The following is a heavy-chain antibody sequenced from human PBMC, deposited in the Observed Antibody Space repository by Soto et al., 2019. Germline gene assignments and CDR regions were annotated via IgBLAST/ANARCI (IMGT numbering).Heavy chain of an antibody. V-gene: IGHV4-61*01. J-gene: IGHJ6*02. Sequence: SETLSLTCTVSGGSVSSGSYYWSWIRQPPWKGLEWIGYIYYSGSTNYNPSLKSRVTISVDTSKNQFSLKLSSVTAADTAVYYCAREPYCSSTSCYTIRGYYYYGMDVWGQGTTVTVSS. CDR3: AREPYCSSTSCYTIRGYYYYGMDV. CDR1: GGSVSSGSYY. CDR2: IYYSGST. D-gene: IGHD2-2*02.